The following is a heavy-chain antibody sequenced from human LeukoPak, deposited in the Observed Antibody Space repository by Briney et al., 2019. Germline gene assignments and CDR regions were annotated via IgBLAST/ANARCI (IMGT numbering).Heavy chain of an antibody. CDR2: IYWDGGGT. V-gene: IGHV3-43D*03. J-gene: IGHJ4*02. Sequence: GGSLRLSCAASGFTFDDYAMHWVRQAPGKGLEWVSLIYWDGGGTFYADSVKGRFSISRDNSKNSLFLQMNSLRAGDTALYYCAKDRGGYKYGSYYFDYWGQGTLVTVSS. CDR1: GFTFDDYA. D-gene: IGHD5-18*01. CDR3: AKDRGGYKYGSYYFDY.